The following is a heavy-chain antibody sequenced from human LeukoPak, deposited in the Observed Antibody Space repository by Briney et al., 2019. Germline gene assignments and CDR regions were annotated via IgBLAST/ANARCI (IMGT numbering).Heavy chain of an antibody. CDR3: ARDSYSGYASYPFDY. Sequence: PGGSLRLSCAASGFTFSSYEMNWVRQAPGKGLEWVSCISSSGSTIHYADSVKGRFTISRDNAKNSLYLQMNSLRAEDTAVYYCARDSYSGYASYPFDYWGQGTLVTVSS. J-gene: IGHJ4*02. V-gene: IGHV3-48*03. D-gene: IGHD5-12*01. CDR2: ISSSGSTI. CDR1: GFTFSSYE.